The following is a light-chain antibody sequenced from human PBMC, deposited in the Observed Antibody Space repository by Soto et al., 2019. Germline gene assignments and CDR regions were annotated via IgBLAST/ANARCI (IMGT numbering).Light chain of an antibody. CDR3: SSYSATNTLV. J-gene: IGLJ1*01. CDR1: SSDVGDYPY. CDR2: EVT. V-gene: IGLV2-14*01. Sequence: QSVLTQPASVSGSPGQSITIPCTGTSSDVGDYPYVSWYQQHPGKVPKLIIYEVTNRPSGVTSRFSGSKSENTASLTISGLQAEDEADYYCSSYSATNTLVFGSGTRSPS.